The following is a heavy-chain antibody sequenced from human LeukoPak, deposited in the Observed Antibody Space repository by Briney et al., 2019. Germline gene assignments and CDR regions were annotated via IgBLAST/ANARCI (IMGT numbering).Heavy chain of an antibody. J-gene: IGHJ4*02. D-gene: IGHD3-16*02. CDR1: GGTFSSYA. Sequence: ASVKVSCKASGGTFSSYAISWVRQAPGQGLEWMGGIIPIFGTANCAQKFQGRVTITADESTSTAYMELSSLRSEDTAVYYCARTLGELSVGFDYWGQGTLVTVSS. V-gene: IGHV1-69*13. CDR2: IIPIFGTA. CDR3: ARTLGELSVGFDY.